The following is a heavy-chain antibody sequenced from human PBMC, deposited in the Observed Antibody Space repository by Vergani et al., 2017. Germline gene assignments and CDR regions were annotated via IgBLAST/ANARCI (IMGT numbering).Heavy chain of an antibody. CDR1: GFTFSSYG. J-gene: IGHJ4*02. CDR2: IWYDGSNK. D-gene: IGHD3-22*01. CDR3: ARSWRYYYDSSGYVLDDY. V-gene: IGHV3-33*01. Sequence: QVQLVESGGGVVQPGRSLRLSCAASGFTFSSYGMHWVRQAPGKGLEWVAVIWYDGSNKYYADSVKGRFTISRDNSKNTLYLQMNSLRAEDTAVYYCARSWRYYYDSSGYVLDDYWGQGTLVTVSS.